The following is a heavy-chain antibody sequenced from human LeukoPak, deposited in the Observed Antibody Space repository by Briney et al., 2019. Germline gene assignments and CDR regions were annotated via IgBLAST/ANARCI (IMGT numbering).Heavy chain of an antibody. D-gene: IGHD3-22*01. J-gene: IGHJ1*01. CDR3: ARRRYYDSTGYLD. CDR1: GDSISSSSYY. Sequence: PSETLSLTCTISGDSISSSSYYWGWIRQPPGKRLEWIGDIYYRGSTYYNPSLKSRVSISIDTSNNQFSLTLNSVTAAETALYFCARRRYYDSTGYLDWGQGTLVTVSS. CDR2: IYYRGST. V-gene: IGHV4-39*01.